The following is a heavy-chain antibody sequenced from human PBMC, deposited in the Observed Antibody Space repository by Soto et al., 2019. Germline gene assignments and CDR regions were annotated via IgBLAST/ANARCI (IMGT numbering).Heavy chain of an antibody. D-gene: IGHD3-3*01. V-gene: IGHV3-9*01. CDR1: GFRFDDFA. J-gene: IGHJ4*02. Sequence: VQMVESGGGLVKPGMSLRLSCAAAGFRFDDFAMHWVRQGQGKGLEWVSGRSLNSGDKDYGDSVKGRYVISRDNDKNSLDLQMNSLSPEDTAVYYCVRGRGPMNRAYFFSWGRGTLVIVSP. CDR2: RSLNSGDK. CDR3: VRGRGPMNRAYFFS.